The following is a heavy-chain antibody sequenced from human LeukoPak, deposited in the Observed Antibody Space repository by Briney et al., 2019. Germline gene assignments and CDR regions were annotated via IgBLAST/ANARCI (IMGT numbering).Heavy chain of an antibody. CDR1: GFTFSSYW. CDR3: AKAATYFYGSVTYDWFES. Sequence: GGSLRLSCEASGFTFSSYWMHWVPQIPGKGLMWVSRIESNGLTLYADSVRDRFTISRDNGKSTIYLQMNSLRVDDTAIYYCAKAATYFYGSVTYDWFESWGQGTLVTVSS. V-gene: IGHV3-74*01. CDR2: IESNGLT. J-gene: IGHJ5*01. D-gene: IGHD3-10*01.